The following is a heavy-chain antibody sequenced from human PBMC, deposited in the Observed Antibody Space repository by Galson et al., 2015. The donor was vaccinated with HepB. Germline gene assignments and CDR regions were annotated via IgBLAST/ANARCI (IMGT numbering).Heavy chain of an antibody. V-gene: IGHV3-30*04. CDR2: ISYDGSNK. D-gene: IGHD6-13*01. Sequence: SLRLSCATSGFTFSSYAIHWVRQAPGKGLEWVTVISYDGSNKYYADSVKGRFTISRDNARNTVFLQMNSLRTEDTAVYYCARAPPSPRSSTWYADYWGQGTLVTVSS. J-gene: IGHJ4*02. CDR3: ARAPPSPRSSTWYADY. CDR1: GFTFSSYA.